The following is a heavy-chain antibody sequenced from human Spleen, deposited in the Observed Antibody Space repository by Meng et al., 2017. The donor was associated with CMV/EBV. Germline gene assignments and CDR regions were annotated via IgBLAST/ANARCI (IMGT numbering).Heavy chain of an antibody. J-gene: IGHJ1*01. CDR3: VRGGRYCTRGNCYVSRFLH. CDR2: VSTDNGNT. Sequence: ASVKVSCKASGYTFTGYYIHWVRQAPGQGLEWVGWVSTDNGNTEYAQRVQDRVTMTTDSSTSTAYMELRSLRSDDTAVYFCVRGGRYCTRGNCYVSRFLHWGRGTLVTVSS. D-gene: IGHD2-8*01. CDR1: GYTFTGYY. V-gene: IGHV1-18*04.